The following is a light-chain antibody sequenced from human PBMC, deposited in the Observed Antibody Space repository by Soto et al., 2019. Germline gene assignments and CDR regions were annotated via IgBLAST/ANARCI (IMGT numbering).Light chain of an antibody. V-gene: IGLV2-14*01. CDR2: EVT. Sequence: QSALTQPASVSGSPGQSITISCTGTSSDIGGSNYVSWYQQHPGKAPKLIIYEVTNRPSGVSDRFSGSKSDNTASLLISGLQAVDEAHYYCSAYRTTTAVFGSSTNATVL. J-gene: IGLJ1*01. CDR3: SAYRTTTAV. CDR1: SSDIGGSNY.